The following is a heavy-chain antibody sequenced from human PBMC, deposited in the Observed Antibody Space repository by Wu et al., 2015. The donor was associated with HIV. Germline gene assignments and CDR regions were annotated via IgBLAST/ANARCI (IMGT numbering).Heavy chain of an antibody. J-gene: IGHJ5*02. CDR2: IIPIFGTA. D-gene: IGHD6-13*01. CDR1: GGTFSSYA. CDR3: ARDLSRERSSYGGWFDP. V-gene: IGHV1-69*05. Sequence: QVQLVQSGAEVKKPGSSVKVSCKASGGTFSSYAISWVRQAPGQGLEWMGGIIPIFGTANYAQKFQGRVTITTDESTSTAYMELSSLRSEDTAVYYCARDLSRERSSYGGWFDPWGQGTLVTVSS.